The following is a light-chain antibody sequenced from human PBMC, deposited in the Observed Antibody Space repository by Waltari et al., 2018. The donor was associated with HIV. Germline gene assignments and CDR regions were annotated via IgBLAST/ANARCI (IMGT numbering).Light chain of an antibody. CDR3: CSYAGSRIHVV. Sequence: QPPLTHPPPVSGSPGPSPTIPCPGTSSDVVGYNLFSCYQKHPGKAPKIMIYEVTNRPSGVSNRFSGSKSGNTASLTISGLQAEDEADYYCCSYAGSRIHVVFGGGTKLTVL. J-gene: IGLJ2*01. V-gene: IGLV2-23*02. CDR2: EVT. CDR1: SSDVVGYNL.